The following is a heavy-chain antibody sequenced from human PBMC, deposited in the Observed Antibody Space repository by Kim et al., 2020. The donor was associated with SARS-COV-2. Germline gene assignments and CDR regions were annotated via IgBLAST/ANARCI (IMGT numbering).Heavy chain of an antibody. Sequence: SETLSLTCTVSGGSITSGYYYWSWIRQHPGTGLEWIGYIYYSRSTYYNPSLKSRVTMSLDTSKNHFSLKLSSVTAADTAVYFCARDGAMVTFGGVMSPFDIWGQGTMVTVSS. D-gene: IGHD3-16*01. CDR3: ARDGAMVTFGGVMSPFDI. CDR1: GGSITSGYYY. V-gene: IGHV4-31*03. CDR2: IYYSRST. J-gene: IGHJ3*02.